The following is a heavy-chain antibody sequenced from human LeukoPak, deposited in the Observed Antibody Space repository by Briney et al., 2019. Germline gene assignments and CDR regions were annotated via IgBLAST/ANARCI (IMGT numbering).Heavy chain of an antibody. J-gene: IGHJ4*02. V-gene: IGHV4-34*01. CDR2: INHSGST. D-gene: IGHD3-22*01. CDR1: GGSFSGYY. CDR3: ARFVALYYDSSGYHFDY. Sequence: SETLSLTCAVYGGSFSGYYWSWIRQPPGKGLEWIGEINHSGSTNYNPSLKSRVTISVDTSKNQFSLKLSSVTAADTAVYYCARFVALYYDSSGYHFDYWGQGTLVTVSS.